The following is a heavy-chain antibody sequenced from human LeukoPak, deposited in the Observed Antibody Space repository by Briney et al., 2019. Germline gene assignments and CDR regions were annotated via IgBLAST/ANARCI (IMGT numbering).Heavy chain of an antibody. V-gene: IGHV1-69*13. J-gene: IGHJ4*02. CDR2: IIPIFGTA. CDR3: ARTGTSYYYGSGSYGY. Sequence: ASVKVSCKASGGTFSSSAISWVRQAPGQGLEWMGGIIPIFGTANYAQKFQGRVTITADESTSTAYMELSSLRSEDTAVYYCARTGTSYYYGSGSYGYWGQGTLVTVSS. D-gene: IGHD3-10*01. CDR1: GGTFSSSA.